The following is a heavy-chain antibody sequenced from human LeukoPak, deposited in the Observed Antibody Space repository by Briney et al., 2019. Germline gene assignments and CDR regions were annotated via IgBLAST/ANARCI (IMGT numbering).Heavy chain of an antibody. J-gene: IGHJ3*02. V-gene: IGHV4-39*07. CDR1: GGSISSSSYY. Sequence: PSETLSLTCTVSGGSISSSSYYWGWIRQPPGKGLEWIGSIYYSGSTYYNPSLKSRVTISVDTSKNQFSLKLSSVTAVDTAVYYCARSRPKVIAVADNAFDIWGQGTMVTVSS. CDR3: ARSRPKVIAVADNAFDI. CDR2: IYYSGST. D-gene: IGHD6-19*01.